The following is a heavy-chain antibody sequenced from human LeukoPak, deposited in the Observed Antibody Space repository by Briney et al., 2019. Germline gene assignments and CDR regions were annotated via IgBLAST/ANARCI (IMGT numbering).Heavy chain of an antibody. CDR3: ARASAGFQKVQWLVDRQDNWFDP. J-gene: IGHJ5*02. CDR1: GGSISSGSYY. V-gene: IGHV4-61*02. CDR2: IYTSGST. D-gene: IGHD6-19*01. Sequence: PSETLSLTCTVSGGSISSGSYYWSWIRQPAGKGLEWIGRIYTSGSTNYNPSLKSRVTISVDTSKNQFSLKLSSVTAADTAVYYCARASAGFQKVQWLVDRQDNWFDPWGQGTLVTVSS.